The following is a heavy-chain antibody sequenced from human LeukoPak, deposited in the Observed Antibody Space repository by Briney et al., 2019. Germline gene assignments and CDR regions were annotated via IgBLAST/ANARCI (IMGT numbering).Heavy chain of an antibody. CDR1: GFIFSNYY. D-gene: IGHD3-10*01. J-gene: IGHJ6*02. CDR2: IIEDGSKK. Sequence: PGRSLRLSCAASGFIFSNYYMGWVRQAPGKGLEWVANIIEDGSKKYYVDSVEGRFTISRDNAKNSVYLQMNSLRAEDTGLYYCARRRYGTGMDVWGQGTTVTVSS. V-gene: IGHV3-7*01. CDR3: ARRRYGTGMDV.